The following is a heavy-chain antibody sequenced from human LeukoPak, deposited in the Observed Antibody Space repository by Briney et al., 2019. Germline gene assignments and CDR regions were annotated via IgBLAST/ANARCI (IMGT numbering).Heavy chain of an antibody. CDR2: INHSGST. D-gene: IGHD5-12*01. CDR3: ARKVRYLATIRYYYYMDV. J-gene: IGHJ6*03. CDR1: GGSFSGYH. V-gene: IGHV4-34*01. Sequence: SETLSLTCAVYGGSFSGYHWSWIRQPPGKGLEWIGEINHSGSTYYNPSLKSRVTISVDTSKNQFSLKLGSVPAADTAVYYCARKVRYLATIRYYYYMDVWGKGTTVTVSS.